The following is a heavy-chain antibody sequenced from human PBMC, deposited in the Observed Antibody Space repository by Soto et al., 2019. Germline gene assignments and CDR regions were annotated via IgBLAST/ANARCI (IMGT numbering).Heavy chain of an antibody. J-gene: IGHJ4*02. CDR1: GFTFSNYA. CDR3: AKERLARGFDY. Sequence: EVQLLDSGGGLVQPGGSLRLSCEASGFTFSNYAMNWVRQAPGKGLEWVLGISGGGDNTYYADSVKGRFTISRDNSKNTVFLQMNSLRAEDTAVYYCAKERLARGFDYWGPGTLVTVSS. CDR2: ISGGGDNT. V-gene: IGHV3-23*01.